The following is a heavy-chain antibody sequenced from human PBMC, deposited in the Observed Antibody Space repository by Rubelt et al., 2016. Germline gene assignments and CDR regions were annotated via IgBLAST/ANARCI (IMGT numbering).Heavy chain of an antibody. D-gene: IGHD6-6*01. CDR1: GFTFTDYY. CDR3: ARDVAVRLWGCGS. CDR2: INPNSGGT. Sequence: QVQLVQSEAEVKKPGASVRVSCKASGFTFTDYYLHWVRQAPGQGLEWMGWINPNSGGTNYAQKFQGRITMTRETSVSTAEMELGRLGYDDTAVYYCARDVAVRLWGCGSWGQGTLVTVSS. V-gene: IGHV1-2*02. J-gene: IGHJ5*02.